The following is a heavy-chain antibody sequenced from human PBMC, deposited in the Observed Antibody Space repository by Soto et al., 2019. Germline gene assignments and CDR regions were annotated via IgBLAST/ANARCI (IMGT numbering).Heavy chain of an antibody. J-gene: IGHJ6*03. D-gene: IGHD3-9*01. CDR1: GVTFRGSA. V-gene: IGHV3-73*01. CDR2: IRSKANSYAT. Sequence: VGSQRLSSTASGVTFRGSAMHWVRQASGKGLEWVGRIRSKANSYATAYAASVKGRFTISRDDSKNTAYLQMNSLKTEDTAVYYCTRSRFDPYYYYYYYMDVWGKGTTVTVSS. CDR3: TRSRFDPYYYYYYYMDV.